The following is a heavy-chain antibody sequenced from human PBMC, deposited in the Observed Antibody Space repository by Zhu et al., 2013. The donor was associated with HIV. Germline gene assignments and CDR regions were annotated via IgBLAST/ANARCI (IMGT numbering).Heavy chain of an antibody. CDR2: TSTSSGLT. J-gene: IGHJ3*02. CDR1: GYSFSTYG. D-gene: IGHD2-15*01. CDR3: VRDWYCSGGACYDVFDI. V-gene: IGHV1-18*01. Sequence: QVQLVQSGVEVKKPGASVKVSCKASGYSFSTYGISWVRQAPGQGLEWVGWTSTSSGLTRYAQKVKGRVTMTTDTPTGTVYMEMTGLGSDDTAVLYCVRDWYCSGGACYDVFDIWGQGDNGHRLL.